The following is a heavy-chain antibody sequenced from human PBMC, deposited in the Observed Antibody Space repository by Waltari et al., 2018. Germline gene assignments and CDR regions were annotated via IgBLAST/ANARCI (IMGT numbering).Heavy chain of an antibody. CDR2: MNPNSGNT. D-gene: IGHD2-2*01. V-gene: IGHV1-8*01. CDR1: GYTFNSYT. Sequence: QVQLVQSGAEVKRPGASVKVSCKASGYTFNSYTINWVRKAPGQGLEWMGRMNPNSGNTDYAQKFQDRVTMTRSTSLNTAYMELSSLRPEDTAVYYCARRPAGSHFDYWGQGTLVTVSS. CDR3: ARRPAGSHFDY. J-gene: IGHJ4*02.